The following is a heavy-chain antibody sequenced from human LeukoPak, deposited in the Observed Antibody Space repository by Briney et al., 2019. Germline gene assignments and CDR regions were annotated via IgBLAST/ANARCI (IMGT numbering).Heavy chain of an antibody. D-gene: IGHD5-18*01. V-gene: IGHV1-18*01. CDR2: ISAYNGNT. Sequence: ASVKVSCKASGYTFTSYGISWVRQAPGQGLEWMGWISAYNGNTNYAQKLQGRVTMTTDTSTSTAYMELRSLRSDDTAVYYCARVGTQLWSFNGFDPWGQGTLVTVSS. CDR3: ARVGTQLWSFNGFDP. J-gene: IGHJ5*02. CDR1: GYTFTSYG.